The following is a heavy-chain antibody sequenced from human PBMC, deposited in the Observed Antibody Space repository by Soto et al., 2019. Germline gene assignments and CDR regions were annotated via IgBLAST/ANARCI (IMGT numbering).Heavy chain of an antibody. D-gene: IGHD6-6*01. V-gene: IGHV4-30-2*01. J-gene: IGHJ4*02. CDR3: AGGIAARPLGY. Sequence: QLQLQESGSGLVKPSQTLSLTSAVSGGSISSGGYSWSWIRQPPGKGLEWIGYIYHSGSTYYNPSLKSRVTISVVRYKNQFSLKLSSVTAADTAVYYCAGGIAARPLGYWGQGTLVTVSS. CDR1: GGSISSGGYS. CDR2: IYHSGST.